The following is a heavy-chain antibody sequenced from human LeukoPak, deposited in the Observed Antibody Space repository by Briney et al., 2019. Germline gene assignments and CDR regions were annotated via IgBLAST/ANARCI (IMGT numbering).Heavy chain of an antibody. CDR2: INPNSGGT. CDR3: ARLNYYDSSGAFDI. V-gene: IGHV1-2*02. J-gene: IGHJ3*02. CDR1: GYTFTGYY. D-gene: IGHD3-22*01. Sequence: GASVTVSCKASGYTFTGYYMHWVRQAPGQGLEWMGWINPNSGGTNYAQKFQGRVTMTRDTSISTAYMELSRLRSDDTAVYYCARLNYYDSSGAFDIWGQGTMVTVSS.